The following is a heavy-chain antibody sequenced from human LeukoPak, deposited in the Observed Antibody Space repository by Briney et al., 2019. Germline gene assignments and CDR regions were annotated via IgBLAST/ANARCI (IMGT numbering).Heavy chain of an antibody. D-gene: IGHD3-22*01. CDR3: ARRVGDYYDSSGYNNWFDP. Sequence: ASVKVSCKASGYTFTGYYMHWVRQAPGQGLEWMGWINPNSGGTNYAQKFQGRVTMTRDTSISTAYMELSRLRSDDTAVYYCARRVGDYYDSSGYNNWFDPWGQGTLVTVSS. J-gene: IGHJ5*02. CDR1: GYTFTGYY. CDR2: INPNSGGT. V-gene: IGHV1-2*02.